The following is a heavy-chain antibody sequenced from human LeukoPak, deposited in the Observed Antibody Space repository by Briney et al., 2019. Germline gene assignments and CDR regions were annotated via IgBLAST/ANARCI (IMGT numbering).Heavy chain of an antibody. CDR2: INPNSGGT. CDR1: GYTFTVCY. V-gene: IGHV1-2*02. J-gene: IGHJ4*02. Sequence: GASEKVSCKASGYTFTVCYMHWVRQAPGQGLEWMGWINPNSGGTNYAQKFQGRVTMTRDTSISTAYMELSRLRSDDTAVYYCARSPSGSSSWYDYWGQGTLVTVSS. CDR3: ARSPSGSSSWYDY. D-gene: IGHD6-13*01.